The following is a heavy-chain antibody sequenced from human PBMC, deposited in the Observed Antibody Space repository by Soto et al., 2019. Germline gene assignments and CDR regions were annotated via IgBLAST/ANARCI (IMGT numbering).Heavy chain of an antibody. Sequence: ASVKVSCKASGGTFSSYAISWVRQAPGQGLEWMGGIIPIFGTANYAQKFQGRVTITADESTSTAYMELSSLRSEDTAVYYCAREGYCSGGSYPVSEYNWFDPWGQGTLVTVSS. CDR2: IIPIFGTA. J-gene: IGHJ5*02. CDR1: GGTFSSYA. V-gene: IGHV1-69*13. D-gene: IGHD2-15*01. CDR3: AREGYCSGGSYPVSEYNWFDP.